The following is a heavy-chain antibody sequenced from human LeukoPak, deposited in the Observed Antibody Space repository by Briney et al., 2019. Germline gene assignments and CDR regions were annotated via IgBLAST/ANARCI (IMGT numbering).Heavy chain of an antibody. CDR3: ARDHGRYCSGGSCYFGGFFEY. CDR1: GFTFSNYW. J-gene: IGHJ4*02. Sequence: GGSLRLSCAASGFTFSNYWMSWVRQAPGKGLEWVANIKQDGSEKYYVDSVKGRFTISRDNAKNSLYLQMNSLRAEGTAVYYCARDHGRYCSGGSCYFGGFFEYWGQGTLGTVSS. V-gene: IGHV3-7*03. D-gene: IGHD2-15*01. CDR2: IKQDGSEK.